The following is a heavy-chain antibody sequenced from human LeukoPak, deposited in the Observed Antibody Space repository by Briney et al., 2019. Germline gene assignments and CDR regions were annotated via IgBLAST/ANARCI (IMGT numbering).Heavy chain of an antibody. CDR3: AREEEDSSSWYNAFDI. D-gene: IGHD6-13*01. Sequence: SETLSLTCTVSGGSISSSSYYWGWIRQPPGKGLEWIGSIYYSGSTYYNPSLKSRVTISVDTSKNQFSLKLSSVTAADTAVYYCAREEEDSSSWYNAFDIWGQGTMVTVSS. CDR2: IYYSGST. V-gene: IGHV4-39*07. CDR1: GGSISSSSYY. J-gene: IGHJ3*02.